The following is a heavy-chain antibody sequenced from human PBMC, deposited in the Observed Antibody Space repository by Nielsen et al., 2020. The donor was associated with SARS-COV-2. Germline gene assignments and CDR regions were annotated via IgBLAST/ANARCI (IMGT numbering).Heavy chain of an antibody. Sequence: GSLRLSCTVSGGSISSSSYYWGWIRQPPGKGLEWIGSIYYSGSTYYNPSLKSRVTISVDTSKNQFSLKLSSVTAADTAVYYCGAGTVTIDYWGQGTLVTVSS. CDR1: GGSISSSSYY. V-gene: IGHV4-39*07. CDR2: IYYSGST. CDR3: GAGTVTIDY. D-gene: IGHD4-17*01. J-gene: IGHJ4*02.